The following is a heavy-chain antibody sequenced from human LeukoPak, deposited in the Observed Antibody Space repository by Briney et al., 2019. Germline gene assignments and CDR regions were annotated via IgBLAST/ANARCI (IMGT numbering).Heavy chain of an antibody. D-gene: IGHD6-13*01. J-gene: IGHJ5*02. CDR2: IKQDGSEK. CDR3: ARVAAAVPDQ. V-gene: IGHV3-7*04. CDR1: GFTFTTYW. Sequence: PGGSLRLSCAASGFTFTTYWMSWIRQAPGKGLEWVANIKQDGSEKYYMDFVKGRFTISRDNAKNSLYLQMSNLIAEDTAVYYCARVAAAVPDQWGQGTLVTVAS.